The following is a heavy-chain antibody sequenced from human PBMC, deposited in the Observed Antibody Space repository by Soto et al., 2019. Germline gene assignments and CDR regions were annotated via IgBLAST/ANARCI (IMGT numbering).Heavy chain of an antibody. CDR3: ATEDCTDYGMDV. D-gene: IGHD2-8*02. Sequence: KPSETLSLTCTVSGGSISSGDYYWSWIRQPPGKGLEWIGYIYYSGSTYYNPSLKSRVTISVDTSKNQFSLKLSSVTAADTAVYYCATEDCTDYGMDVWGQGTTVTVSS. V-gene: IGHV4-30-4*01. J-gene: IGHJ6*02. CDR2: IYYSGST. CDR1: GGSISSGDYY.